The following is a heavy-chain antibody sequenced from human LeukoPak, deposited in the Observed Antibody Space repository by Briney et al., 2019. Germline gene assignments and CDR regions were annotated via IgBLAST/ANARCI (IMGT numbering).Heavy chain of an antibody. V-gene: IGHV3-9*03. CDR2: ISWNTNSI. J-gene: IGHJ3*02. CDR1: GFTFDDYA. D-gene: IGHD3-22*01. CDR3: AKPMILAPDAFDI. Sequence: PGGSLRLSCADSGFTFDDYAMHWVRQAPGKGLEWVSGISWNTNSIGYADSVKGRFTISRDNAKNSLYLQMNSLRAEDMALYYCAKPMILAPDAFDIWGQGTMVTVSS.